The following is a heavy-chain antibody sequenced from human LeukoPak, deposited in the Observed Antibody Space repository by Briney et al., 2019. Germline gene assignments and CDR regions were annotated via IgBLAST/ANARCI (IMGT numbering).Heavy chain of an antibody. D-gene: IGHD3-22*01. V-gene: IGHV3-30*03. CDR1: GFTFSNYD. CDR3: ARERGSSGLHY. CDR2: TSHDGSNN. Sequence: PGGSLRLSCAASGFTFSNYDMHWDRQAPGKGLGWVAITSHDGSNNYYVDSVKGRFIISRDNSKNALYLQMNSLRAEDTAVYYCARERGSSGLHYWGQGTRVAVSS. J-gene: IGHJ4*02.